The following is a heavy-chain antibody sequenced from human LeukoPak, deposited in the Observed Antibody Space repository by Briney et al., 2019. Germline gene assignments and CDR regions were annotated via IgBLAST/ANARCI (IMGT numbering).Heavy chain of an antibody. CDR3: ATSVEMATSFDY. J-gene: IGHJ4*02. D-gene: IGHD5-24*01. CDR2: IRYDGSNK. Sequence: GGSLRLSCAASGFTFSSYGMHWVRQAPGKGLEWVAFIRYDGSNKYYADSVKGRFTISRDNSKNTLYLQMNSLRAEDTAVYYCATSVEMATSFDYWGQATLVTVSS. V-gene: IGHV3-30*02. CDR1: GFTFSSYG.